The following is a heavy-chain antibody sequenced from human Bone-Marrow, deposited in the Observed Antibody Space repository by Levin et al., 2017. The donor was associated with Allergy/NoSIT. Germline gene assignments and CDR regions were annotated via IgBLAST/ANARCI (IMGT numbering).Heavy chain of an antibody. J-gene: IGHJ4*02. V-gene: IGHV3-11*01. D-gene: IGHD6-13*01. CDR2: ISSSGSTI. CDR1: GFTFSDYY. Sequence: PGGSLRLSCAASGFTFSDYYMSWIRQAPGKGLEWVSYISSSGSTIYYADSVKGRFTISRDNAKNSLYLQMNSLRAEDTAVYYCASNVEGQQLIPFDYWGQGTLVTVSS. CDR3: ASNVEGQQLIPFDY.